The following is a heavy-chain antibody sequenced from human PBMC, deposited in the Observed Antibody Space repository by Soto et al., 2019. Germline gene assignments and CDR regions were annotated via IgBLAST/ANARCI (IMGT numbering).Heavy chain of an antibody. CDR3: ARSEGMGVTTFDF. D-gene: IGHD1-26*01. CDR2: ISHSGST. V-gene: IGHV4-30-2*01. Sequence: QLQLQESGSGLVKPSQTLSLTCAVSGDSINSPGYSWSWIRQPPGKGLEWIGSISHSGSTSYHPSLTSRVVISGDTSANLLSLLLTYVTAADTAVYYCARSEGMGVTTFDFWGQGTHVIVSS. J-gene: IGHJ5*01. CDR1: GDSINSPGYS.